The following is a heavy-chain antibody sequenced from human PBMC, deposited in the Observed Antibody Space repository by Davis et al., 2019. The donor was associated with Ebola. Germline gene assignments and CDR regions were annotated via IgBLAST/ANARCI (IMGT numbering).Heavy chain of an antibody. D-gene: IGHD4-17*01. Sequence: GESLKISCAASGFTFSSYAMSWVRQAPGKGLEWVSAISGSGGSTYYADSVKGRFTISRDNSKNTLYLQMNSLRAEDTAVYYCAKDGREAIGGGTTGDYWGQGTLVTVSS. CDR2: ISGSGGST. J-gene: IGHJ4*02. V-gene: IGHV3-23*01. CDR3: AKDGREAIGGGTTGDY. CDR1: GFTFSSYA.